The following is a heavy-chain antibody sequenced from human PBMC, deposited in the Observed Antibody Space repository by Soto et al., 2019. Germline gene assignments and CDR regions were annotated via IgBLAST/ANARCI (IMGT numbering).Heavy chain of an antibody. J-gene: IGHJ6*02. V-gene: IGHV3-21*01. CDR1: GFTFSSYS. Sequence: GGSLRLSCAASGFTFSSYSMNWVRQAPGKGLEWVSSISSSSSYIYYADSVKGRFTISRDNAKNSLYLQMNSLRAEDTAVYYCARDDQGEQGMDVWGQGTTVTVSS. CDR2: ISSSSSYI. CDR3: ARDDQGEQGMDV.